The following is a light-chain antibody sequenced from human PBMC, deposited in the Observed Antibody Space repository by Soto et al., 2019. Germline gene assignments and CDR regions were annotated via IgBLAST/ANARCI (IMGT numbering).Light chain of an antibody. Sequence: QSALTQPASVSGSPGQSITISCTVTSSDVGAYDYVSWYQQHPGKAPKLMIYDVNIRPSGISNRFSGSKSGNTASLTISGLQAEDEADYYCSSYTETNIPLLFGGGTQLTVL. V-gene: IGLV2-14*01. CDR2: DVN. CDR3: SSYTETNIPLL. J-gene: IGLJ7*01. CDR1: SSDVGAYDY.